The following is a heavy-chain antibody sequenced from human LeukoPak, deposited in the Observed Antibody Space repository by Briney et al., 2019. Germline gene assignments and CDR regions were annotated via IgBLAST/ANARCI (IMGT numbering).Heavy chain of an antibody. J-gene: IGHJ4*02. CDR3: ARGRRVPSGSYSPQYYFDY. CDR1: GYTFTGYY. Sequence: ASVKVSCKASGYTFTGYYMHWVRQAPGQGLEWMGWINPNSGGTNYAQKFQGRVTMTRNTSISTAYMELSSLRSEDTAVYYCARGRRVPSGSYSPQYYFDYWGQGTLVTVSS. D-gene: IGHD1-26*01. V-gene: IGHV1-2*02. CDR2: INPNSGGT.